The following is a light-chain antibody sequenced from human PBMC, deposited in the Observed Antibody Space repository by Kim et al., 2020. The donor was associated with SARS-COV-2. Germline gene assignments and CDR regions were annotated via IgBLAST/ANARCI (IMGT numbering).Light chain of an antibody. V-gene: IGLV1-44*01. J-gene: IGLJ2*01. CDR1: SANTDGNL. CDR2: GNS. CDR3: AAWDDSLKGVV. Sequence: GQSVTISSAGSSANTDGNLVTWYQQLPGTAPKVLIYGNSERPSGVPDRFSGSKSGNSASLAISGLQSEDEADYHCAAWDDSLKGVVFGGGTQLTVL.